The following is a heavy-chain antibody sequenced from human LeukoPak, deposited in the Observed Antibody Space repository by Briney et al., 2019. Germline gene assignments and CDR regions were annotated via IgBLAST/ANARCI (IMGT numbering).Heavy chain of an antibody. CDR1: GFTFSSYS. CDR3: ARDRYDFWSGYWVLGDYYYGMDV. J-gene: IGHJ6*02. V-gene: IGHV3-21*01. Sequence: GGSLRLSCAASGFTFSSYSMNWVRQAPGKGLEWVSSISSSSSYIYYADSVKGRFTISRDNAKNSLYLQMNSLRAEDTAVYYCARDRYDFWSGYWVLGDYYYGMDVWGQGTTVTVSS. D-gene: IGHD3-3*01. CDR2: ISSSSSYI.